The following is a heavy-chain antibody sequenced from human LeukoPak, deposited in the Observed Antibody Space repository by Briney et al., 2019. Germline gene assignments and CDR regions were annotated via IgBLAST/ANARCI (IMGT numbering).Heavy chain of an antibody. CDR2: IYYSGST. Sequence: SETLSLTCTVSGGSISGYYWSWIRQPQGKVLGWIGYIYYSGSTNYNASLKSRVTISVDTSKNQFSLKLNSVTAADTAVYYCARGRYYDSSGYYDAFDIWGQGTMVTVSS. CDR1: GGSISGYY. CDR3: ARGRYYDSSGYYDAFDI. J-gene: IGHJ3*02. V-gene: IGHV4-59*01. D-gene: IGHD3-22*01.